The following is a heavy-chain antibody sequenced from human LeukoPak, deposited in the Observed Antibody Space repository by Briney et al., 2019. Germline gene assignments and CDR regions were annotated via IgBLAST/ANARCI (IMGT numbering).Heavy chain of an antibody. J-gene: IGHJ4*02. CDR2: INPNRGGT. CDR1: GYTLTGYY. D-gene: IGHD3-22*01. CDR3: ARSLVTMIVVGKPFDY. Sequence: AAVKVSCKASGYTLTGYYMHWVRQAPGQGLEWMGWINPNRGGTNYAQKVQGRVTMTRDTSISTAYMELSRLRSDDTAVYYCARSLVTMIVVGKPFDYWGQGTLVTVSS. V-gene: IGHV1-2*02.